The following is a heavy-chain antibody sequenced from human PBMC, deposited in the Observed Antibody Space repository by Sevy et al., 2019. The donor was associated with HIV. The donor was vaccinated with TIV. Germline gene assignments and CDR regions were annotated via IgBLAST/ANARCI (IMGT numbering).Heavy chain of an antibody. V-gene: IGHV4-34*01. CDR2: INHSGST. CDR3: ATRRGHLSFDY. J-gene: IGHJ4*02. CDR1: GGSFSGYY. Sequence: SQTLSLTCVVYGGSFSGYYWSWIRQPPGKGLEWIGEINHSGSTNYNPSLKSRVTISADTSKNQCSLKLGSVTAADTAVYYCATRRGHLSFDYWGQGTLVTVSS.